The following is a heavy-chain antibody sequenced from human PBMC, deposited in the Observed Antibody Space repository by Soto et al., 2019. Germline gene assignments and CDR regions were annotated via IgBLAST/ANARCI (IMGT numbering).Heavy chain of an antibody. V-gene: IGHV1-18*01. D-gene: IGHD1-1*01. CDR2: ISAYNGNT. J-gene: IGHJ6*02. Sequence: QVQLVQSGAEVKKPGASVKVSCKASGHTFTSYGFSWVRQAPEQGLEWMGWISAYNGNTNYAQNLQGRVTLTTDTSTSTAYMELRSLRSDDTAVYYCATTTSTYYGMDVWGQGTTVTVSS. CDR1: GHTFTSYG. CDR3: ATTTSTYYGMDV.